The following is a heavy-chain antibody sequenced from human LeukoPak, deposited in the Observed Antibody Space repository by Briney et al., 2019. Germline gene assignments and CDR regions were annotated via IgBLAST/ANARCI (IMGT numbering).Heavy chain of an antibody. D-gene: IGHD5-12*01. J-gene: IGHJ4*02. CDR1: GYTFFSYY. Sequence: GASVKVSCKASGYTFFSYYMHWVRRAPGQGLEWMGWINPNSGGTNYAQKFQGRVTMTRDTSISTAYMELSRLRSDDTAVYYCAREIVATMGLDYWGQGTLVTVSS. CDR3: AREIVATMGLDY. V-gene: IGHV1-2*02. CDR2: INPNSGGT.